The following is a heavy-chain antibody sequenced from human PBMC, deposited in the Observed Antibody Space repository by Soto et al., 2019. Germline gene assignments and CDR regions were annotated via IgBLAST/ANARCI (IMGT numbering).Heavy chain of an antibody. CDR3: ARVGRYCSGGSCYPSGYFDY. CDR2: IWYDGSNK. CDR1: GFTFSSYG. V-gene: IGHV3-33*01. J-gene: IGHJ4*02. D-gene: IGHD2-15*01. Sequence: QVQLVESGGGVVQPGRSLRLSCAASGFTFSSYGMHWVRQAPGKGLEWVAVIWYDGSNKYYADSVKGRFTISRDNSKNTLYLQMNSLRAEDTAVYYYARVGRYCSGGSCYPSGYFDYWGQGTLVTVSS.